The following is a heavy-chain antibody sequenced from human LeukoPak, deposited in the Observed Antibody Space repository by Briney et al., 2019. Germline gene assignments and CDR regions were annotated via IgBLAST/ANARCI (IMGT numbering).Heavy chain of an antibody. Sequence: GASVKVSCKASGYTFTSYGISWVRQAPGQGLEWMGWINPNSGGTNYAQKFQGRVTMTRDTSISTAYMELSRLRSDDTAVYYCARDEYSDSSGWYLVFWGQGTLVTVSS. CDR3: ARDEYSDSSGWYLVF. CDR2: INPNSGGT. V-gene: IGHV1-2*02. D-gene: IGHD6-19*01. CDR1: GYTFTSYG. J-gene: IGHJ4*02.